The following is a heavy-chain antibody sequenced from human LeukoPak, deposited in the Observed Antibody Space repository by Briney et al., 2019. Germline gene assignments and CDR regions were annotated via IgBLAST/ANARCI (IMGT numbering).Heavy chain of an antibody. CDR2: ISVNSDYI. V-gene: IGHV3-21*01. CDR3: ARVHCSGGGCYQRNDGLEI. D-gene: IGHD2-15*01. J-gene: IGHJ3*02. CDR1: GFTFTSYC. Sequence: GGSLRLSCAASGFTFTSYCMNWVRQAPGKGLEWVSSISVNSDYIYYGDSMKGRFTVSRDNAKNSLYLQMNSLRAEDTAVYYCARVHCSGGGCYQRNDGLEIWGQGTMVTVSS.